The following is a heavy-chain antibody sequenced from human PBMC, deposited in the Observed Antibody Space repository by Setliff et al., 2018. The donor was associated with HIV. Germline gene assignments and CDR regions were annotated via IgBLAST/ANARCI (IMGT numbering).Heavy chain of an antibody. CDR1: GGTFSSYA. Sequence: ASVKVSCKASGGTFSSYAISWVRQAPGQGLEWMGGIIPSGGSTSYAQKFQGRVTMTRDTSTSTVYMELSSLRSEDTAVYYCARMTPRRDAFDIWGQGTMVTVSS. J-gene: IGHJ3*02. CDR2: IIPSGGST. CDR3: ARMTPRRDAFDI. V-gene: IGHV1-46*01.